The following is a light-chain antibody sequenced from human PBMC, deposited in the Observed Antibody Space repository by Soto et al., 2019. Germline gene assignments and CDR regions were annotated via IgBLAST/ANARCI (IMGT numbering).Light chain of an antibody. J-gene: IGKJ1*01. Sequence: DIQMTQSPSTLSASVGDKVTITCRASQSISSWLAWYQQKPGKAPKLLIYKASTLESGVPSNFSGSGSGTEFTLRIRSLQHEPFAPYCSQQYNSYPWTFGQGTKVDVK. CDR2: KAS. V-gene: IGKV1-5*03. CDR3: QQYNSYPWT. CDR1: QSISSW.